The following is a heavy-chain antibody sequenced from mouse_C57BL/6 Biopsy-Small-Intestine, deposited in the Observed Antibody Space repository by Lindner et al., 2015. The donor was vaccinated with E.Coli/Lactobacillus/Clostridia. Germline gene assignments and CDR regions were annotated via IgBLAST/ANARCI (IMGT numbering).Heavy chain of an antibody. CDR1: GYTFTEYY. V-gene: IGHV1-18*01. J-gene: IGHJ1*01. CDR3: TREDFAQGGYYYYYGVDV. CDR2: INPNTGDT. D-gene: IGHD1-1*01. Sequence: SVKVSCKASGYTFTEYYVHWVRQAPGQGLEWMGKINPNTGDTNFPQKFQGRVTMTRDTSIGTAYMELNRLTSDDTAMYYCTREDFAQGGYYYYYGVDVWGQGTAVTVSS.